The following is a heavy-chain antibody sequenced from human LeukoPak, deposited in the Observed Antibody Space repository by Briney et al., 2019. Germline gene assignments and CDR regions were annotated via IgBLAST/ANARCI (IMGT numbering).Heavy chain of an antibody. J-gene: IGHJ6*03. D-gene: IGHD2-15*01. CDR3: ARAPGWQIGGTIYYYYYMDV. V-gene: IGHV3-7*01. Sequence: PGGSLRLSCAASGFTFSSYWMSWVRQAPGKGLEWMANIKQDGSEKYYVDSVKGRFTISRDNAKNSLYLQMNSLRAEDTAVYYCARAPGWQIGGTIYYYYYMDVWGKGTTVTVSS. CDR1: GFTFSSYW. CDR2: IKQDGSEK.